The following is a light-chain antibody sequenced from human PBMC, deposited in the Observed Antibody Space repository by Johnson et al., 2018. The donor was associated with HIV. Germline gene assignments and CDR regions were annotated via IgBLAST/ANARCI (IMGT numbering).Light chain of an antibody. V-gene: IGLV1-51*02. CDR1: SSNIGNNY. CDR2: EDT. CDR3: GTWDSSLSAYV. J-gene: IGLJ1*01. Sequence: QSVLTQPPSVSAAPGQKVTISCSGSSSNIGNNYVYWYQQVPGTAPKLLIYEDTKRPSGIPDRFSGSKSGTSATLAITGLQTWDEADYYCGTWDSSLSAYVFGTGTKVTV.